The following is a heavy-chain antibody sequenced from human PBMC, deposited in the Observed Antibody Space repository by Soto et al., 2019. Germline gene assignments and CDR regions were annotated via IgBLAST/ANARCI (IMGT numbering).Heavy chain of an antibody. V-gene: IGHV3-9*01. J-gene: IGHJ1*01. CDR3: VKDESINWYSGHFRH. D-gene: IGHD6-13*01. CDR2: INWNSGSI. Sequence: GGSLRLSCAASGFTFDDYAMHWFRQVPVKGLEWVSGINWNSGSIGYGDPVKGRFAISRDNAKNSLHLQMNSLSAEDTAFYYCVKDESINWYSGHFRHWGQGTLVTVSS. CDR1: GFTFDDYA.